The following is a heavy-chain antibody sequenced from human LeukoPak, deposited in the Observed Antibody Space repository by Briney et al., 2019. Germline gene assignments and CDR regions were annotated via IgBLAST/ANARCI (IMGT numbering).Heavy chain of an antibody. CDR3: ARGAPIDY. CDR2: ILNDETSA. CDR1: GFTFSNTW. V-gene: IGHV3-74*01. J-gene: IGHJ4*02. Sequence: GAALRLSRAASGFTFSNTWMYWVRQGPGRGLVWVLRILNDETSATYADSVKGRFTISRDNAKNTLYLQMDSLRVDDTAVYYCARGAPIDYWGQGTLVTVSS.